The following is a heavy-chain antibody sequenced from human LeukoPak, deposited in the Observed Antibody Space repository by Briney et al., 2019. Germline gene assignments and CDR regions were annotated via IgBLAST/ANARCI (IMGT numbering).Heavy chain of an antibody. CDR2: VNWNGSST. D-gene: IGHD3-22*01. CDR3: ARAHNYDGRDYYYAFSDY. CDR1: GFNFDDYG. J-gene: IGHJ4*02. Sequence: GGSLRLSCAASGFNFDDYGMTWVRQAPGRGLEWVSGVNWNGSSTNYADSVKGRLTISRDSATNSLYLQMNSLRAEDTALYYCARAHNYDGRDYYYAFSDYWGQGTLVTVST. V-gene: IGHV3-20*04.